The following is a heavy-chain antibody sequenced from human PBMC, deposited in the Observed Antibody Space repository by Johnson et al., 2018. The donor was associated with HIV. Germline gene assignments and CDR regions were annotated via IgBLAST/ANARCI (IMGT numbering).Heavy chain of an antibody. D-gene: IGHD6-13*01. V-gene: IGHV3-66*02. CDR3: ARERARQELGLDGAFDI. Sequence: EVQLVESGGGLVQPGGSLRLSCAASGFTVSSNYMSWVRQAPGKGLEWVSSINWNGGNTGYADSVKGRFTLSRDTSKNTVFLQMHSLRAEDTAVDYCARERARQELGLDGAFDIWGQGTTVSVS. CDR1: GFTVSSNY. CDR2: INWNGGNT. J-gene: IGHJ3*02.